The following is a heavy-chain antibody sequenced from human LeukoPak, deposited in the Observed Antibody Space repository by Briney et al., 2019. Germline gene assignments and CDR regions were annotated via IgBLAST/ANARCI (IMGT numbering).Heavy chain of an antibody. J-gene: IGHJ4*02. CDR1: GGSISSYY. D-gene: IGHD3-10*01. CDR2: IYYSGST. Sequence: SETLSLTCTVSGGSISSYYWSWIRQPPGKGLEWIWYIYYSGSTNYNPSLKSRVTISVDTSKNQFSLKLSSVTAADTAVYYCARSRAPPMDTYYFDYWGQGTLVTVSS. V-gene: IGHV4-59*01. CDR3: ARSRAPPMDTYYFDY.